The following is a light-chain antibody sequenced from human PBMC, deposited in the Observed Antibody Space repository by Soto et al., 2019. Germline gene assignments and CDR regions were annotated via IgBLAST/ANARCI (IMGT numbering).Light chain of an antibody. CDR3: QQLNSYL. CDR1: QSISSY. J-gene: IGKJ5*01. Sequence: DIQMTQSPSSLSASVGDRVTITCRASQSISSYLNWYQQKPGKAPKLLIYAASSLQSGVPSRFSGSGSGTDFTLTISSLQPEDFATYYCQQLNSYLFGQGTRLEIK. CDR2: AAS. V-gene: IGKV1-39*01.